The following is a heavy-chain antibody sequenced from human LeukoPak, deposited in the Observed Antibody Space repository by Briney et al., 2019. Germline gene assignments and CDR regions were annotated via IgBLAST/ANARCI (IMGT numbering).Heavy chain of an antibody. CDR1: GFTFSSYS. V-gene: IGHV3-21*01. CDR3: ARDHGSDCSGGSCGDN. CDR2: IISSSSII. D-gene: IGHD2-15*01. J-gene: IGHJ4*02. Sequence: GGSLRLSCADSGFTFSSYSMNWVREALGKGLEWVSFIISSSSIIYHADSVKGRFTISRDNAKNSLYLQMNRLRAEDTAVYYCARDHGSDCSGGSCGDNWGQGTLVTVSS.